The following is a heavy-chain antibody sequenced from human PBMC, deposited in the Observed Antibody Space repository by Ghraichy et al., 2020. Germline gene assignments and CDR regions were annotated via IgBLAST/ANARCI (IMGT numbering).Heavy chain of an antibody. CDR3: AGHTTEENGFDS. CDR1: GDSITSSGNR. CDR2: IHYYGGT. J-gene: IGHJ5*01. V-gene: IGHV4-39*01. Sequence: SETLSLTCSVSGDSITSSGNRWDWIRQPPGKGLEWIGNIHYYGGTYYNPSLKSRVTISADTSKNQVYLNPSSVTAADTAVYYCAGHTTEENGFDSWGQGTQVTVSS. D-gene: IGHD1-26*01.